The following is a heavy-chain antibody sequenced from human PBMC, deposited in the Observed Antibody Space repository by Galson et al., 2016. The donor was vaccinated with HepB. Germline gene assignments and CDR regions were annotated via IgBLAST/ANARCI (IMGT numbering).Heavy chain of an antibody. Sequence: QSGAAVKKPGESLKISCKGSGYSFTTYWIGWVRQMPGKGLEWMGIIYPGDSDTRYSPSFQGQVTISADKSIRTAYLQWSSLKGSDTAMYYCARRSGSYFNWFDSWGQGTVVTVSS. V-gene: IGHV5-51*01. CDR1: GYSFTTYW. D-gene: IGHD3-10*01. CDR3: ARRSGSYFNWFDS. J-gene: IGHJ5*01. CDR2: IYPGDSDT.